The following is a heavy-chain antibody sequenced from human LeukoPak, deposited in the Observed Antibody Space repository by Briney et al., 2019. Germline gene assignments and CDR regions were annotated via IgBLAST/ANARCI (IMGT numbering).Heavy chain of an antibody. D-gene: IGHD4-23*01. CDR2: INSDGSST. V-gene: IGHV3-74*01. Sequence: GGSLRLSCAASGFTFSSYWMHWVRQAPGKGLVWVSRINSDGSSTSYADSVKGRFTISRDNAKNTLYLQMNSLRAEDTAVYYCAKIYNYGGNPPNSGWGQGTLVTVSS. J-gene: IGHJ4*02. CDR3: AKIYNYGGNPPNSG. CDR1: GFTFSSYW.